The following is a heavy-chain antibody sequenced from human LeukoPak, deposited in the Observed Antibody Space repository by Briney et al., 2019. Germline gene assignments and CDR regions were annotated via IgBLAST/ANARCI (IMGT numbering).Heavy chain of an antibody. CDR1: RYTFTRYL. D-gene: IGHD5/OR15-5a*01. CDR3: IRDLREYVNGETRDPTMGV. CDR2: TNPSGGST. Sequence: GSSVNVSYSASRYTFTRYLMHWVRQAVGHGVEWMGITNPSGGSTINAQKFHERVAITPSTYTSTVNIELSRQRAEDTAVCYCIRDLREYVNGETRDPTMGVRGQGATVTV. V-gene: IGHV1-46*03. J-gene: IGHJ6*01.